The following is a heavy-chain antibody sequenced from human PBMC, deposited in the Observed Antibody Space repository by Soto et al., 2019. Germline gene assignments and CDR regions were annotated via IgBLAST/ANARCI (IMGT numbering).Heavy chain of an antibody. J-gene: IGHJ4*02. CDR3: ARDGSRSRGYPLDY. D-gene: IGHD3-16*02. CDR2: ISAYNGNT. V-gene: IGHV1-18*01. CDR1: GYTXNSYG. Sequence: SXKVSFMASGYTXNSYGIRLVRQAPGQGLEWMGWISAYNGNTNYAQKPQGRVTMTTDTSTITAYMELRSLRSDDTAVYYCARDGSRSRGYPLDYWGQGTLGTVSS.